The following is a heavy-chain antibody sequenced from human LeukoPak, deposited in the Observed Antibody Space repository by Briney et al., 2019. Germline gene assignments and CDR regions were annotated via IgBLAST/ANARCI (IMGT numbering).Heavy chain of an antibody. CDR2: ISYDGSNK. V-gene: IGHV3-30*03. J-gene: IGHJ4*02. CDR3: ASCVGEKTYYFDY. CDR1: GFTFSSYG. D-gene: IGHD3-16*01. Sequence: GGSLRLSCAASGFTFSSYGMHWVRQAPGKGLEWVAVISYDGSNKYYADSVKGRFTISRDNSKNTLYLQMNSLRAEDTAVYYCASCVGEKTYYFDYWGQGTLVTVSS.